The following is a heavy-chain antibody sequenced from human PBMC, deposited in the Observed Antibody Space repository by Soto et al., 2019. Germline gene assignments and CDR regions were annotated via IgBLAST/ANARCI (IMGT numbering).Heavy chain of an antibody. D-gene: IGHD6-13*01. V-gene: IGHV5-51*01. CDR1: GYSFTRYW. CDR2: IYPGDSDT. Sequence: GESLKISCTVSGYSFTRYWIGWVRQMPGKGLEWMGIIYPGDSDTRYSPSFQGRVTISADKSISTAYLQWSSLKASDTAMYYCARTSAAGKYYYGMDVWGQGTTVTVSS. J-gene: IGHJ6*02. CDR3: ARTSAAGKYYYGMDV.